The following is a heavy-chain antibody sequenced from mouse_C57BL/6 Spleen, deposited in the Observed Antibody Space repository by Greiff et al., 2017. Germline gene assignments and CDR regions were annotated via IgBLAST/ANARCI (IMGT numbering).Heavy chain of an antibody. Sequence: VQLQQPGAELVMPGASVKLSCKASGYTFTSYWMHWVKQRPGQGLEWIGEIDPSDSYTNYNQKFKGKSTLTVDKSSSTAYMQLSSLTSEDSAVXYCARSNLQYFDVWGTGTTVTVSS. D-gene: IGHD5-1*01. J-gene: IGHJ1*03. CDR1: GYTFTSYW. V-gene: IGHV1-69*01. CDR2: IDPSDSYT. CDR3: ARSNLQYFDV.